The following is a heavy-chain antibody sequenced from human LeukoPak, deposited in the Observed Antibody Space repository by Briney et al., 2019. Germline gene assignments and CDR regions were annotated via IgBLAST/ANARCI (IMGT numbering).Heavy chain of an antibody. J-gene: IGHJ1*01. CDR1: GYTFTSYY. Sequence: ASVKVSCKASGYTFTSYYMHWVRQAPGQGLEWMGIINPSGGSTSYAQKFQGRVTMTRDMSTSTVYMELSSLRSEDTAVYYCARDSPYYYDSSGYQGLFQHWGQGTLVTVSS. CDR3: ARDSPYYYDSSGYQGLFQH. V-gene: IGHV1-46*01. D-gene: IGHD3-22*01. CDR2: INPSGGST.